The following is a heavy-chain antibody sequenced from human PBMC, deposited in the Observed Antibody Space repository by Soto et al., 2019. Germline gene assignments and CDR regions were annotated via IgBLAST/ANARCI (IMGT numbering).Heavy chain of an antibody. D-gene: IGHD3-3*01. CDR3: ASGTVSRICGGPSSAQPTYYFDN. Sequence: PSETLSLTCTVSGGSITNYYWSWIRQPPGKGLEWIGYVYHSGTTNYNPSLQSRVTTSLDRPKNQFSLEVRSVTAADTAVYYCASGTVSRICGGPSSAQPTYYFDNWGQGILVTVSS. V-gene: IGHV4-59*01. CDR2: VYHSGTT. CDR1: GGSITNYY. J-gene: IGHJ4*01.